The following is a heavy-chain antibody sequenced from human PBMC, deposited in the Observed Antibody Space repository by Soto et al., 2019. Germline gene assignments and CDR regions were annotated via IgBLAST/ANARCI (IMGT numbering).Heavy chain of an antibody. Sequence: GSLRLSCAASGFTFSSYWMSWVRQAPVKGREWVANIKQDGSEKYYVDSVKGRFTISRDNAKNSLYLQMNSLRAEDTAVYYCARDHSIVGADGAEYYYYYGMDVWGQGTTLTVSS. J-gene: IGHJ6*02. V-gene: IGHV3-7*01. CDR1: GFTFSSYW. D-gene: IGHD1-26*01. CDR3: ARDHSIVGADGAEYYYYYGMDV. CDR2: IKQDGSEK.